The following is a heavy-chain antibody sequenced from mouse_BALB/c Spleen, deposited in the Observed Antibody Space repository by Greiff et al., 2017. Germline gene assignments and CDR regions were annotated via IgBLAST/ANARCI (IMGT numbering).Heavy chain of an antibody. Sequence: EVQVVESGGGLVKPGGSLKLSCAASGFTFSSYAMSWVRQSPEKRLEWVAEISSGGSYTYYPDTVTGRFTISRDNAKNTLYLEMSSLRSEDTAMYYCARGEGNYDYAMDYWGQGTSVTVSS. CDR1: GFTFSSYA. CDR2: ISSGGSYT. D-gene: IGHD2-1*01. J-gene: IGHJ4*01. V-gene: IGHV5-9-4*01. CDR3: ARGEGNYDYAMDY.